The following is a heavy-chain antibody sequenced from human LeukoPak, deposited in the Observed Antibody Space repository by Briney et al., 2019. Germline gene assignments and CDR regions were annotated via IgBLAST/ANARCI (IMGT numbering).Heavy chain of an antibody. J-gene: IGHJ3*01. CDR3: ARHPSLXAFEX. Sequence: PSETLSLTCVVSGYSISRGYYWGWIRQPPGKGLEWIGSFHPSGNTYYNPSLKSRVTISVDTSKNRFSLKLSSVTAADTAVYYCARHPSLXAFEXXGQGXMVTV. CDR1: GYSISRGYY. CDR2: FHPSGNT. D-gene: IGHD3-10*01. V-gene: IGHV4-38-2*01.